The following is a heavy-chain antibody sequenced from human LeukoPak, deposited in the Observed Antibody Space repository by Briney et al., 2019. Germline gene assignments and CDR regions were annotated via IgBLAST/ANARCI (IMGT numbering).Heavy chain of an antibody. CDR2: IDQEGSEK. CDR3: ASSHSDTSGYYYGVFDY. J-gene: IGHJ4*02. V-gene: IGHV3-7*01. D-gene: IGHD3-22*01. CDR1: GFTFDDYA. Sequence: PGGSLRLSCAASGFTFDDYAMHWVRQAPGKGLEWVANIDQEGSEKYYGDFVKGRFTISRDNAKNSLYLQMRSLRAEDTALYYCASSHSDTSGYYYGVFDYWGQGTLVTVS.